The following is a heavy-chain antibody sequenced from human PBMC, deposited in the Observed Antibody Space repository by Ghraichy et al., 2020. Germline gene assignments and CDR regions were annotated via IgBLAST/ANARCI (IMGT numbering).Heavy chain of an antibody. CDR1: GYTFTSYS. V-gene: IGHV1-46*01. Sequence: VKVSCKASGYTFTSYSMHWVRQAPGQGLEWMGLINPSGGSRSYPQKFQGRVTMTRDTSTSTVYMELSSLTSEDTAVYYCARVASSSGFTDAYDIWGQGTMVTVSS. J-gene: IGHJ3*02. CDR3: ARVASSSGFTDAYDI. CDR2: INPSGGSR. D-gene: IGHD3-22*01.